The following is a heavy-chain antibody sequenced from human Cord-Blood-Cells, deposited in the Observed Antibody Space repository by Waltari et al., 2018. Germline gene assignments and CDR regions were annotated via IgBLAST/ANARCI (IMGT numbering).Heavy chain of an antibody. CDR2: INPNSGGT. V-gene: IGHV1-2*02. Sequence: QVQLVQSGAEVKKPGASVKVSCTASGYTFTGYYMHWVRQAPGQGLEWMGWINPNSGGTNYAQKFQGRVTMTRDTAISTAYMELSRLGSDDTAVYYCARAPLYGSCPDYWGQGTLVTVSS. CDR3: ARAPLYGSCPDY. D-gene: IGHD2-2*01. J-gene: IGHJ4*02. CDR1: GYTFTGYY.